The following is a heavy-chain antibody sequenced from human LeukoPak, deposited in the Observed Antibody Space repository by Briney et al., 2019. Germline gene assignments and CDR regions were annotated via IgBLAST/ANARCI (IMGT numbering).Heavy chain of an antibody. CDR1: GGSISSSSYY. D-gene: IGHD6-6*01. CDR3: ASASSSIAARGLDY. Sequence: SETLSLTCTVSGGSISSSSYYWGWIRQPPGKGLEWIGYIYYSGSTNYNPSLKSRVTISVDTSKNQFSLKLSSVTAADTAVYYCASASSSIAARGLDYWGQGTLVTVST. V-gene: IGHV4-61*05. CDR2: IYYSGST. J-gene: IGHJ4*02.